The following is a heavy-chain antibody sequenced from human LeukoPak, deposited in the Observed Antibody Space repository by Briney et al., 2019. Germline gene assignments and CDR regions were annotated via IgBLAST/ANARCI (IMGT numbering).Heavy chain of an antibody. CDR3: ARANWGLYYFDY. Sequence: PSETLPLTCAVYGGSFSGYYWSWIRQPPGKGLEWIGEINHSGSTNYNPSLKSRVTISVDTSKNQFSLKLSSVTAADTAVYYCARANWGLYYFDYWGRGTLVTVSS. J-gene: IGHJ4*02. D-gene: IGHD7-27*01. V-gene: IGHV4-34*01. CDR2: INHSGST. CDR1: GGSFSGYY.